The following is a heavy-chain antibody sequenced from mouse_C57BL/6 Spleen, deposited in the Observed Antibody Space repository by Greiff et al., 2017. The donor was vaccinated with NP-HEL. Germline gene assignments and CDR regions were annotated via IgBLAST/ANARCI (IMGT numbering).Heavy chain of an antibody. D-gene: IGHD3-3*01. J-gene: IGHJ4*01. CDR2: IDPSDSYT. Sequence: VQLQQPGAELVKPGASVKLSCKASGYTFTSYWMQWAKQRPGQGLEWIGEIDPSDSYTNYNQKFKGKATLTVDTSSSTAYMQLSSLTSEDSAVYYWARGGGLDAMDYWGQGTSVTVSS. CDR3: ARGGGLDAMDY. CDR1: GYTFTSYW. V-gene: IGHV1-50*01.